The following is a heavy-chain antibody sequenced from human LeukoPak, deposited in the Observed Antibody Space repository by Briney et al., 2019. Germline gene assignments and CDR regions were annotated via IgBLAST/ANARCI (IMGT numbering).Heavy chain of an antibody. CDR2: IYYSGDT. Sequence: PSETLSLTCTVSGGSISSYYWSWIRQPPGKGLEWIAYIYYSGDTNYNPSLKSRVTMSVDTSKNQFSLKLSSLTAADTAVYYCARLEGSAHFDYWGQGTLVTVSS. V-gene: IGHV4-59*01. D-gene: IGHD6-19*01. CDR1: GGSISSYY. J-gene: IGHJ4*02. CDR3: ARLEGSAHFDY.